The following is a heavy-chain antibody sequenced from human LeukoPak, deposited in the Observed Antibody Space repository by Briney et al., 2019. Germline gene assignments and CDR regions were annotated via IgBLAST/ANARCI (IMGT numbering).Heavy chain of an antibody. CDR2: IYYSGST. CDR1: GGSISSYY. J-gene: IGHJ4*02. V-gene: IGHV4-59*01. CDR3: ARGLGGALFDY. D-gene: IGHD3-16*01. Sequence: PSETLSLTCTVSGGSISSYYWSWIRQPPGKGLEWIGYIYYSGSTNYNPSLKSRVTISVDTSKNQFSLKLSSVTAADTAVYYCARGLGGALFDYWGQGTLVTVSS.